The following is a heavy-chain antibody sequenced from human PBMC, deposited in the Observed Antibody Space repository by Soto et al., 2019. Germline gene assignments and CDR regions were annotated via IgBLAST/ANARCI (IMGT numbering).Heavy chain of an antibody. CDR1: GCSISSYY. CDR3: GRQRCSSGYVDD. V-gene: IGHV4-59*01. J-gene: IGHJ4*02. CDR2: IYYSGST. D-gene: IGHD6-19*01. Sequence: PSETLSLTCTVSGCSISSYYWSWIRQPPGKGLEWIGYIYYSGSTNYNPSLKSRVTISVDTSKNQFSLKLSSVTAADTAVYYCGRQRCSSGYVDDWGQGTRVTVSS.